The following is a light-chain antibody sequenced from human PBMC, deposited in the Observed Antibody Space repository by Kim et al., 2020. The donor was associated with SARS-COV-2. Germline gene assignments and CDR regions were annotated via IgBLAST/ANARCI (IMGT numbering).Light chain of an antibody. Sequence: QSALTQPPSASGSPGQSVTISCTGTSSDVGGYNYVSWYQQHPGKAPKLMIYEVNKRPSGVPDRFSGSKSGNTASLTVSVLQAEDEADYYCSSFAGSNNVFGTGTKVTVL. V-gene: IGLV2-8*01. CDR2: EVN. J-gene: IGLJ1*01. CDR1: SSDVGGYNY. CDR3: SSFAGSNNV.